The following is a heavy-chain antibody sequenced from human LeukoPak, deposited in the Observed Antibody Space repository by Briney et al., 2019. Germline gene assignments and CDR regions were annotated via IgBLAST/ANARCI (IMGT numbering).Heavy chain of an antibody. CDR3: ARVGPGSSNPFDY. CDR2: IIPIFGTA. CDR1: GGTFSSYA. Sequence: SVKVSCKASGGTFSSYAISWVRQAPGQGLEWMGGIIPIFGTANYAQKFQGRVTITTDESTSTAYMELSSLRSEDTAVYYCARVGPGSSNPFDYWGQGTLVAVSS. J-gene: IGHJ4*02. D-gene: IGHD6-13*01. V-gene: IGHV1-69*05.